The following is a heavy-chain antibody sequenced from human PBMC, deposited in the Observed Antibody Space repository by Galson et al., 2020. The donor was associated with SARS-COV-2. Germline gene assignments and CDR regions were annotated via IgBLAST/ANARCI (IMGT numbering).Heavy chain of an antibody. D-gene: IGHD3-9*01. V-gene: IGHV4-39*01. CDR1: GGSIRSSNYY. J-gene: IGHJ4*02. CDR3: ARQILTGYYSFYYFDY. Sequence: SETLSLTCSVSGGSIRSSNYYWGWVRQPPGKGLEWIGSTYYSGSGYYNPSLTSRLTISVDTSKNQFFMKLTSVTAADTAVYYCARQILTGYYSFYYFDYWGQGALITVSS. CDR2: TYYSGSG.